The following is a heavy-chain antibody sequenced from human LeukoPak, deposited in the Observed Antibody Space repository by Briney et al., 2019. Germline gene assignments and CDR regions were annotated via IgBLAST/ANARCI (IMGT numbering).Heavy chain of an antibody. D-gene: IGHD3-22*01. J-gene: IGHJ6*03. V-gene: IGHV1-69*13. CDR2: IIPIFGTA. CDR1: GGTFSSYA. Sequence: SVKVSCKASGGTFSSYAISWVRQAPGQGLEWMGGIIPIFGTANYAQKFQGRVTINADESPSTAYMELSSLRSEDTAVYYCARERGYYDSSGYYYYYMDVWGKGTTVTISS. CDR3: ARERGYYDSSGYYYYYMDV.